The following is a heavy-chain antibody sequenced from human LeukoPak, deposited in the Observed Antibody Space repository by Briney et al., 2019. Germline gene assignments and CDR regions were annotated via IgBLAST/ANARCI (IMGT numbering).Heavy chain of an antibody. V-gene: IGHV3-66*01. D-gene: IGHD6-25*01. Sequence: GGSLRLSCAASGFTVSSNYMSWVRQAPGKGLEWVSVIYSGGSTYYADSVKGRFTISRDSSKNTLYLQMNSLRAEDTAVYYCARESATWDWFDPWGQGTLVTVSS. CDR2: IYSGGST. CDR3: ARESATWDWFDP. J-gene: IGHJ5*02. CDR1: GFTVSSNY.